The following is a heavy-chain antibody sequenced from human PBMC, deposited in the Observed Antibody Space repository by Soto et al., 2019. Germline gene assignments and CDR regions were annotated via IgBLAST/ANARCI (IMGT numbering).Heavy chain of an antibody. CDR3: ARYNSYAIDY. D-gene: IGHD2-8*01. CDR2: IHYSGTT. V-gene: IGHV4-59*01. J-gene: IGHJ4*02. Sequence: SETLSLTCTVSGTSISSYYWSWIRQPPGKGLEWIANIHYSGTTNYNPSLASRVTLSVDTSKNQFSLKMTSVTTADRAMYFCARYNSYAIDYWGRGTLVTVSS. CDR1: GTSISSYY.